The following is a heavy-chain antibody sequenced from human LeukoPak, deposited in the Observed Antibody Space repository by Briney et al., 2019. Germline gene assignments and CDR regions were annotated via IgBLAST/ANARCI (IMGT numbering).Heavy chain of an antibody. V-gene: IGHV1-18*01. J-gene: IGHJ4*02. CDR1: GYTFSSYG. D-gene: IGHD2-15*01. CDR2: ISAYNGNT. CDR3: ARDYGYCSGGNCSYFDY. Sequence: ASVTVSCKASGYTFSSYGISWVRQAPGQGLEWMGWISAYNGNTNYAQKLQGRVTMTTDTSTSTAYMELRSLRSDDTAVYYCARDYGYCSGGNCSYFDYWGQGTLVTVSS.